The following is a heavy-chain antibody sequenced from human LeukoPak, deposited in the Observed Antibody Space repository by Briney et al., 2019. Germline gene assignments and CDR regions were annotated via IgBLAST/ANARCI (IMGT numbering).Heavy chain of an antibody. CDR3: AVGTHDDYGDYGQGGRRGHYFDY. D-gene: IGHD4-17*01. CDR1: GGSISSYY. Sequence: SETLSLTCTVSGGSISSYYWSWIRQPPGKGLEWIGYIYYSGSTNYNPSLKSRVTISVDTSKNQSSLKLSSVTAADTAVYYCAVGTHDDYGDYGQGGRRGHYFDYWGQGTLVTVSS. V-gene: IGHV4-59*01. J-gene: IGHJ4*02. CDR2: IYYSGST.